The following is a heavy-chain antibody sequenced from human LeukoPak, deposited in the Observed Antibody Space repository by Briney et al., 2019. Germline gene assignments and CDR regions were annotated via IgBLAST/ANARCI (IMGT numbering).Heavy chain of an antibody. J-gene: IGHJ4*02. CDR3: ARDQYSYAHAAH. CDR2: IYSGGST. D-gene: IGHD5-18*01. V-gene: IGHV3-66*01. Sequence: GGSLRLSCAASGFTVSSNYMSWVRQAPGKGLEWVSVIYSGGSTYYADSVKGRFTISRDNSKNTLHLQMNSLRAEDTAVYYCARDQYSYAHAAHWGQGTLVTVSS. CDR1: GFTVSSNY.